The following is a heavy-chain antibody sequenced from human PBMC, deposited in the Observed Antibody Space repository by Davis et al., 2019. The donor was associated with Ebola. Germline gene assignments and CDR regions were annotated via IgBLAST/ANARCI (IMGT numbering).Heavy chain of an antibody. CDR3: AKAPGILTGFDY. V-gene: IGHV3-23*01. J-gene: IGHJ4*02. CDR2: ISGSGDST. CDR1: GFTLSSYA. D-gene: IGHD3-9*01. Sequence: PGGSLRLSCGASGFTLSSYAMSWVRQAPGKGLEWVSGISGSGDSTYYADSVKGRFTISRDISNNTLYLQMNSLRAEDTAVYYCAKAPGILTGFDYWGQGTLVTVSS.